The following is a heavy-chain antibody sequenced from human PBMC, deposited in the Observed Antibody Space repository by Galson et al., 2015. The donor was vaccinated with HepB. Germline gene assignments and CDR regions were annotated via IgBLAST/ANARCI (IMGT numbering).Heavy chain of an antibody. J-gene: IGHJ5*02. CDR1: GYTFTSYG. CDR2: ISAYNGNT. CDR3: ARGGDCSSTSCPPLPNNWFDP. Sequence: SVKVSCKASGYTFTSYGISWVRQAPGQGLEWMGWISAYNGNTNYAQKLQGRVTMTTDTSTSTAYMELRSLRSDDTAVYYCARGGDCSSTSCPPLPNNWFDPWGQGTLVTVSS. D-gene: IGHD2-2*01. V-gene: IGHV1-18*04.